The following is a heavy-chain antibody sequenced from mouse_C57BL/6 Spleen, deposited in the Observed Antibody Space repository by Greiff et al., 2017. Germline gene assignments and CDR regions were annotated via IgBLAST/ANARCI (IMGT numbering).Heavy chain of an antibody. CDR3: ARGTITTVVAGDAMDY. D-gene: IGHD1-1*01. V-gene: IGHV1-81*01. CDR2: IYPRSGNT. Sequence: VKLQESGAELARPGASVQLSCKASGYTFTSYGISWVKQRTGQGLEWIGEIYPRSGNTYYNAKFKGKATLTADKSSSTAYMELRSLTSEDSAVYFCARGTITTVVAGDAMDYWGQGTSVTVSS. CDR1: GYTFTSYG. J-gene: IGHJ4*01.